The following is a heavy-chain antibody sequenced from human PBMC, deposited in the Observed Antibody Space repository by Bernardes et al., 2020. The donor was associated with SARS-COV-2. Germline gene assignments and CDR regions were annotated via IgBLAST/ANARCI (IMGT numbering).Heavy chain of an antibody. CDR3: ARAIQGDWGFDY. CDR1: GFTFSSYG. J-gene: IGHJ4*02. Sequence: GGSLRLSCAASGFTFSSYGMHWVRQAPGKGLEWVAVIWYDGSNKYYADSVKGRFTISRDNSKNTLYLQMNSLRAEDTAVYYCARAIQGDWGFDYWGQGTLVTVSS. CDR2: IWYDGSNK. D-gene: IGHD7-27*01. V-gene: IGHV3-33*01.